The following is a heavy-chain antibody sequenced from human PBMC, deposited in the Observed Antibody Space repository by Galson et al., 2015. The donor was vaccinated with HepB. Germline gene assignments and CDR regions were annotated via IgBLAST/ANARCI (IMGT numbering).Heavy chain of an antibody. D-gene: IGHD1-1*01. CDR2: IIPLFGTA. Sequence: SVKVSCKASGGTFNTYAMNWVRQAPGQGLEWVGGIIPLFGTADYSQRFQGRVTITADGSTTTAYMELSSLTSDDTAVYYCAREERGFDYYGMDVWGQGTTVTVSS. J-gene: IGHJ6*02. V-gene: IGHV1-69*13. CDR3: AREERGFDYYGMDV. CDR1: GGTFNTYA.